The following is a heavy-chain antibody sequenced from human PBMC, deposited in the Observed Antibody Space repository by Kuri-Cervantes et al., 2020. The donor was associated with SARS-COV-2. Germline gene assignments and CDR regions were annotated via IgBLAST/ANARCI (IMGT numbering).Heavy chain of an antibody. CDR1: GGSFSGYY. CDR3: ARGGGYCSSTSCYVRYNWFDP. D-gene: IGHD2-2*01. J-gene: IGHJ5*02. CDR2: INHSGST. V-gene: IGHV4-34*01. Sequence: SETLSLTCAVYGGSFSGYYWSWIRQPPGKGPEWIGEINHSGSTYYNPSLKSRVTISVDRSKNQFSLKLSSVTAADTAVYYCARGGGYCSSTSCYVRYNWFDPWGQGTLVTVSS.